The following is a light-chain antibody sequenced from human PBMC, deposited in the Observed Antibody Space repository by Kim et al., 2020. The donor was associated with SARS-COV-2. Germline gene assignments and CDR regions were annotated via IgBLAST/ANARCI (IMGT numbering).Light chain of an antibody. CDR1: QDISKL. CDR2: RAY. Sequence: GDRVTITCRSSQDISKLLAWYQQKPGKAPNLLIFRAYVLQSGVPSRFSGGGSGTDFTLTISSLQPEDVATYYCQRYNTAPSTFGQGTKVDIK. J-gene: IGKJ1*01. CDR3: QRYNTAPST. V-gene: IGKV1-27*01.